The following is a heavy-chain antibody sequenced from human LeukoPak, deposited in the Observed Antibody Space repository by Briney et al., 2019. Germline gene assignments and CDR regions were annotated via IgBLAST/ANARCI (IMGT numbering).Heavy chain of an antibody. V-gene: IGHV1-69*05. CDR3: ARDGKNGSSGYPIDYYYYMDV. CDR2: IILIFGTA. J-gene: IGHJ6*03. CDR1: GGTFSSYA. D-gene: IGHD3-22*01. Sequence: ASVKVSCKASGGTFSSYAISWVRQAPGQGLEWMGGIILIFGTANYAQKFQGRVTTTTDESTSTAYMELSSLRSEDTAVYYCARDGKNGSSGYPIDYYYYMDVWGKGTTVTVSS.